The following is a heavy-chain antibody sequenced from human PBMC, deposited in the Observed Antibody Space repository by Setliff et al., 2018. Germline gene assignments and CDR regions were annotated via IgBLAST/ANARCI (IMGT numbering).Heavy chain of an antibody. CDR3: AKADEGPRRASGSYYPLLRFDP. V-gene: IGHV4-59*01. D-gene: IGHD3-10*01. CDR1: GGSISGYY. Sequence: PSETLSLTCTVSGGSISGYYWSWIRQPPGKELEWIGYIYYTGTTNYNPSLKSRATISVGTSKNQFSLKLSSVTAADTALYYCAKADEGPRRASGSYYPLLRFDPWGQGTLVTVSS. J-gene: IGHJ5*02. CDR2: IYYTGTT.